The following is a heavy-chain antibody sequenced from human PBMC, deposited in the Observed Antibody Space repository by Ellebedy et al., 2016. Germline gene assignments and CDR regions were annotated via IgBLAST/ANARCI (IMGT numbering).Heavy chain of an antibody. CDR2: INPSGST. CDR3: ARADTGFNWLNP. D-gene: IGHD3-9*01. Sequence: SETLSLTXAVYGGSLSGYYWSWIRQPPGEGLEWIGEINPSGSTNYNPSLKSRLTMSVDTSKNQFALNLTSVTAADAAVYYCARADTGFNWLNPWGPGTLVTVSS. CDR1: GGSLSGYY. V-gene: IGHV4-34*01. J-gene: IGHJ5*02.